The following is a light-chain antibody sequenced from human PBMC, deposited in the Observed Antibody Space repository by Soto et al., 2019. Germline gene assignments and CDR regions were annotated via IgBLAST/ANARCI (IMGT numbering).Light chain of an antibody. V-gene: IGKV3-15*01. J-gene: IGKJ1*01. CDR3: QQYNNWWT. Sequence: EIVMTQSPATLSVSPGERATLSCRASQSVSNNLAWYQKKPGQAPRLLIYGASTRATGIPARFSGGRSGTEFTLTVSSLQSQEFAVYYCQQYNNWWTFGQGTRVEIK. CDR2: GAS. CDR1: QSVSNN.